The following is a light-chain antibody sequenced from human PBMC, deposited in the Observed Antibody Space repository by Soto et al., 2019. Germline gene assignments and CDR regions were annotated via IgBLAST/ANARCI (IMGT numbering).Light chain of an antibody. CDR1: QSVRGN. CDR3: QQYNNSPQT. CDR2: GVS. Sequence: EIVMTQSPATLSVSPGERATLSCRASQSVRGNLAWYQQKPGQAPRLLIYGVSTKASGIPARFSGSGSGTEFTLTISSLQSEDVAVYCCQQYNNSPQTFGQGTKVDIK. J-gene: IGKJ1*01. V-gene: IGKV3-15*01.